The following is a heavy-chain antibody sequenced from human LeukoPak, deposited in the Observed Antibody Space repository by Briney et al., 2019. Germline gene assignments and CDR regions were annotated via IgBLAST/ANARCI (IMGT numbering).Heavy chain of an antibody. CDR1: GGSIRSSSYY. CDR2: IYYSGST. D-gene: IGHD3-16*01. CDR3: TRGAGWLIDY. Sequence: SETLSLTCTVSGGSIRSSSYYWGWIRQPPGKGLEWIGTIYYSGSTYYNPSLKSRVTISADTSKNQFSLKLNSMTTADTAVYYCTRGAGWLIDYWGQGILVTVSS. V-gene: IGHV4-39*07. J-gene: IGHJ4*02.